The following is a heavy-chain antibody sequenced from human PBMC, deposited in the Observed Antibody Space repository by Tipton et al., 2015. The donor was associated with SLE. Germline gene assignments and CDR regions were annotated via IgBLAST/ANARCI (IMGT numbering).Heavy chain of an antibody. CDR3: ARSSSRNIMPVDAFDI. CDR2: IYPGDSDT. CDR1: GYSFSSYW. J-gene: IGHJ3*02. Sequence: QLVQSGAEVKKPGESLRISCKGSGYSFSSYWIAWVRQMPGKGLEWMGIIYPGDSDTRYSPSFQGQVTFSVDKSIITTYLQWSSLKASDTAVYYRARSSSRNIMPVDAFDIWGQGTMVTVSS. D-gene: IGHD2/OR15-2a*01. V-gene: IGHV5-51*03.